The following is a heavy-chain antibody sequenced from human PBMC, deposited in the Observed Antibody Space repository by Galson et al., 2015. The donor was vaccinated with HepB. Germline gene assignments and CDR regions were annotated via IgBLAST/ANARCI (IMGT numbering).Heavy chain of an antibody. Sequence: SVKVSCKASGGTFSSYAISWVRQAPGQGLEWMGGIIPILGIANYAQKFQGGVTITADKSTSTAYMELSSLRSEDTAVYYCARELGDYYYYYYMDVWGKGTTVTVSS. D-gene: IGHD4-17*01. V-gene: IGHV1-69*10. CDR3: ARELGDYYYYYYMDV. J-gene: IGHJ6*03. CDR2: IIPILGIA. CDR1: GGTFSSYA.